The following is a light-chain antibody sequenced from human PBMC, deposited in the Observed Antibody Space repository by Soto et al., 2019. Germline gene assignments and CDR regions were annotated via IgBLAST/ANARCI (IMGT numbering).Light chain of an antibody. CDR3: QQYNNWPPT. J-gene: IGKJ1*01. V-gene: IGKV3-15*01. Sequence: EILLTQSPATLSVSPGERATLSCRASQPISNNIVWYQQKPGQAPRLLIHGASTRTTGIPDRFSGGGSGTEFTLTIRNLQSEDFAVYFCQQYNNWPPTFGQGTRVEIK. CDR2: GAS. CDR1: QPISNN.